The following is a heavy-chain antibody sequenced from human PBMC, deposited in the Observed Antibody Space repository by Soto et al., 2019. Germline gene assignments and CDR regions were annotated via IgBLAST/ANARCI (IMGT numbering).Heavy chain of an antibody. J-gene: IGHJ6*02. D-gene: IGHD3-3*01. Sequence: GGSVKVSRKGFWGTLSSYAISWVGQAPGQGAEGKGGIIPIFGTANYAQKFQGRVTITADESTSTAYMELSSLRSEDTAVYYCARSTRGDGVVIIRYYYYYGMDVWGQGTTVTVSS. V-gene: IGHV1-69*01. CDR2: IIPIFGTA. CDR3: ARSTRGDGVVIIRYYYYYGMDV. CDR1: WGTLSSYA.